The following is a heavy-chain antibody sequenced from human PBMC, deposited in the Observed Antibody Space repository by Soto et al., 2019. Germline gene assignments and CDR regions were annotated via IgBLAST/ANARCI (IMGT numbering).Heavy chain of an antibody. Sequence: GSGPTLVKPTETLTLTCTVSGFSLSNARMGVSWIRQPPGKALEWLAHIFSNDEKSYSTSLKSRLTISKDTSKSQVVLTMTNMDPVDTATYYCARIELGVVVNHYYYYYGMDVWGQGTTGTVSS. J-gene: IGHJ6*02. CDR3: ARIELGVVVNHYYYYYGMDV. CDR2: IFSNDEK. D-gene: IGHD3-22*01. CDR1: GFSLSNARMG. V-gene: IGHV2-26*01.